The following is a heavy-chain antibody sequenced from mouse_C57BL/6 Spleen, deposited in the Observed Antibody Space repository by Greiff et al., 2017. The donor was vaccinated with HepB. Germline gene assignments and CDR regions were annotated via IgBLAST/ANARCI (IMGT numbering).Heavy chain of an antibody. CDR2: IYPGDGDT. CDR1: GYAFSSSW. CDR3: ARNYYGSSYASYYYAMDY. V-gene: IGHV1-82*01. J-gene: IGHJ4*01. D-gene: IGHD1-1*01. Sequence: VQLQESGPELVKPGASVKISCKASGYAFSSSWMNWVKQRPGKGLEWIGRIYPGDGDTNYNGKFKGKATLTADKSSSTAYMQLSSLTSEDSAVYFCARNYYGSSYASYYYAMDYWGQGTSVTVSS.